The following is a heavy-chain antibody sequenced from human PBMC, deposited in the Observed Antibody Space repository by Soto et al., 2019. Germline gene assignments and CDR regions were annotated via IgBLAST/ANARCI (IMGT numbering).Heavy chain of an antibody. CDR1: GFTISGKKY. V-gene: IGHV3-53*01. D-gene: IGHD1-1*01. CDR2: LYDLDGS. Sequence: EVQLVESGGGLIQPGESLRLSCAAFGFTISGKKYVAWVRQAPGKGLEWVSALYDLDGSFYAASVKGRFTTSSDSSKTTVYLQMNALRPDDTAVYYCATWHEREHAYDVWGQGTTVTVSS. CDR3: ATWHEREHAYDV. J-gene: IGHJ3*01.